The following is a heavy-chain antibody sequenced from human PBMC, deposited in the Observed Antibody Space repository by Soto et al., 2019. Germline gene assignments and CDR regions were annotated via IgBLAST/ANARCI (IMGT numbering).Heavy chain of an antibody. Sequence: AAVKLTCKASGYSFAGYDMHWVRQAPGQGLEWMGWINPNSGGTNYAQKFQGRVTMTRDTSISTAYMELSRLRSDDTAVYYCAREARLQVSVGPFDISGQGPMV. V-gene: IGHV1-2*02. CDR2: INPNSGGT. D-gene: IGHD1-26*01. J-gene: IGHJ3*02. CDR3: AREARLQVSVGPFDI. CDR1: GYSFAGYD.